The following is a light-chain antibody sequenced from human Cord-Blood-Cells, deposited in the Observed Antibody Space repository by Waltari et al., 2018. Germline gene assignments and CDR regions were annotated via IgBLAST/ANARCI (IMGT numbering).Light chain of an antibody. Sequence: QSALTQPASVSGSPGQSITLSCPGTSSDVGGYNYVPWYQQHPGKAPKLMIYEVSNRPSGVSNRFSGSKSGNTASLTISGLQAEDEADYYCSSYTSSSTYVFGTGTKVTVL. V-gene: IGLV2-14*01. J-gene: IGLJ1*01. CDR2: EVS. CDR1: SSDVGGYNY. CDR3: SSYTSSSTYV.